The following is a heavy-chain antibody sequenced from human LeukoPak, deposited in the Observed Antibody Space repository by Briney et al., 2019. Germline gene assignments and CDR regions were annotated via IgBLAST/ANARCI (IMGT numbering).Heavy chain of an antibody. CDR3: AKERYSSSSLFAITPFDY. J-gene: IGHJ4*02. V-gene: IGHV3-30*02. CDR1: GFTFSSYG. Sequence: GGSLRLSCTASGFTFSSYGMHWVRQAPGKGLEWVALIQYDGSNKHYVDSVQGRFTISRDNSKNTLYLQMNSLRAEDTAVYYCAKERYSSSSLFAITPFDYWGQGTLVTVSS. CDR2: IQYDGSNK. D-gene: IGHD6-13*01.